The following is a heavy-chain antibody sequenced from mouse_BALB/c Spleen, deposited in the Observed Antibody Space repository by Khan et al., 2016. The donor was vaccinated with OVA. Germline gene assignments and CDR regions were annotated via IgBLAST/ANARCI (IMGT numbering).Heavy chain of an antibody. CDR3: VRDGAYYRNDGWFAY. Sequence: VQLQESGAELARPGASVKMSCKASGYTFTSYTIHWIKQRPGQGLEWIGYINPSNGYTNYNQKFKDKDTLTADKSSTTAYMQLSSMTSDDSSVYNWVRDGAYYRNDGWFAYWCQGTLVTVSA. V-gene: IGHV1-4*01. J-gene: IGHJ3*01. D-gene: IGHD2-14*01. CDR1: GYTFTSYT. CDR2: INPSNGYT.